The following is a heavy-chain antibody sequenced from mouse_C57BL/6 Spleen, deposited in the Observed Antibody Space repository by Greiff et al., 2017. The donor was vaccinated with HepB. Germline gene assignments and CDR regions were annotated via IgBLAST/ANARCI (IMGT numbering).Heavy chain of an antibody. J-gene: IGHJ3*01. CDR3: ARLLHYYGSSPLAY. CDR2: ISRGSSTI. CDR1: GFTFSDYG. D-gene: IGHD1-1*01. Sequence: EVKLQESGGGLVKPGGSLKLSCAASGFTFSDYGMHWVRQAPEKGLEWVAYISRGSSTIYYADTVKGRFTISRDNAKNTLFLQMTSLRSEDTAMYYCARLLHYYGSSPLAYWGQGTLVTVSA. V-gene: IGHV5-17*01.